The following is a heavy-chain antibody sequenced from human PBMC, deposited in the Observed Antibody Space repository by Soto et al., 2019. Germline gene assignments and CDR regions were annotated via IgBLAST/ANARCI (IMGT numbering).Heavy chain of an antibody. D-gene: IGHD3-10*01. J-gene: IGHJ5*02. CDR1: GGSISSYY. CDR3: ARHGLGAKSFYKWFDP. Sequence: SETLSLTCTVSGGSISSYYWSWIRQPPGKGLEWIGYIYYSGSTNYNPSLKSRVTISVDTSKNQFSLKLSSVTAADTAVYYCARHGLGAKSFYKWFDPWGQGTLVTVSS. CDR2: IYYSGST. V-gene: IGHV4-59*08.